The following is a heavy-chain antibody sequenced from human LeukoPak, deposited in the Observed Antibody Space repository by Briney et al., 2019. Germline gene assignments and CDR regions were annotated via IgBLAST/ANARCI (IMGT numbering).Heavy chain of an antibody. Sequence: PSETLSLTCTVSGGSISSYYWSWIRQPAGKGLEWIGHIYTSGSTNYNPSLKSRVTMSVDTSKNQFSLKLSSVTAADTAVYYCARSTIFGVVITFDYWGQGTLVTVSS. CDR3: ARSTIFGVVITFDY. V-gene: IGHV4-4*07. D-gene: IGHD3-3*01. CDR1: GGSISSYY. CDR2: IYTSGST. J-gene: IGHJ4*02.